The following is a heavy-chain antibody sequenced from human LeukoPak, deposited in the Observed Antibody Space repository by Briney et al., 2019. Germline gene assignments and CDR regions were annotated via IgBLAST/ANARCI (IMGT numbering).Heavy chain of an antibody. CDR2: IYYSGST. CDR1: GGSISSSSYY. D-gene: IGHD6-19*01. CDR3: ARANGWYGTRYYYMDV. V-gene: IGHV4-39*07. Sequence: SETLSLTCTVSGGSISSSSYYWGWIRQPPGKGLEWIGSIYYSGSTYYNPSLKSRVTISVDTSKNQFSLNLSSVTAADTAVYYCARANGWYGTRYYYMDVWGKGTTVTISS. J-gene: IGHJ6*03.